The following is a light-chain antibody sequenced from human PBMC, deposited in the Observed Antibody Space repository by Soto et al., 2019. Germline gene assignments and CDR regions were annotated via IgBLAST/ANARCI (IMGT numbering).Light chain of an antibody. J-gene: IGKJ5*01. CDR2: GAS. CDR1: QSISSSN. CDR3: QQYGSSPSVT. Sequence: EIVLTQSPGTLSLSPGERATLSCRASQSISSSNLAWYQQRYGQAPRLLIYGASSRATDIPDRFSGSGSGTDFTLTINRLEPEDSAVDYCQQYGSSPSVTFGQGTRLEIQ. V-gene: IGKV3-20*01.